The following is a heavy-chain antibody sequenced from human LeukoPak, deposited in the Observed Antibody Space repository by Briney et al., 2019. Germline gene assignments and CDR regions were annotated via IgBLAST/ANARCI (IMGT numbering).Heavy chain of an antibody. D-gene: IGHD2-15*01. J-gene: IGHJ4*02. CDR3: ARGESNIVVVVAATLFDY. CDR2: INPSGGST. CDR1: GYTFTTYG. V-gene: IGHV1-46*01. Sequence: GASVKVSCKASGYTFTTYGISWVRQAPGQGLEWMGIINPSGGSTSYAQKFQGRVTMTRDTSTSTVYMELSSLRSEDTAVYYCARGESNIVVVVAATLFDYWGQGTLVTVSS.